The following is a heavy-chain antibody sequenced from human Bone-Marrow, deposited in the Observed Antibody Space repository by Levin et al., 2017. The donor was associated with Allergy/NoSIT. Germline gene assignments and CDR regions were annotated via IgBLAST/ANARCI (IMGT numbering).Heavy chain of an antibody. Sequence: SCVASSFTFSKYWMNWVRQAPGKGLEWVANINQDGSRKYYVDSVKDRFTISRDNAKNSLYLQMNSLRAEDAALYYCFPGGNSGGYWGQGTLVTVSS. J-gene: IGHJ4*02. CDR2: INQDGSRK. CDR1: SFTFSKYW. V-gene: IGHV3-7*01. CDR3: FPGGNSGGY. D-gene: IGHD4-23*01.